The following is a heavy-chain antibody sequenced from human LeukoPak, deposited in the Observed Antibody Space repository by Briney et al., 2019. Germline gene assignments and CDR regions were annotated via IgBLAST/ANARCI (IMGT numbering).Heavy chain of an antibody. Sequence: GRSLRLSCAASGFTFSSYAMHWVRQAPGKGLGWVAVISYDGSNKYYADSVKGRFTISRDNSKNTLYLQMNSLRAEDTAVYYCAREYSGYLALDYWGQGTLVTVSS. J-gene: IGHJ4*02. D-gene: IGHD5-12*01. CDR2: ISYDGSNK. CDR1: GFTFSSYA. CDR3: AREYSGYLALDY. V-gene: IGHV3-30-3*01.